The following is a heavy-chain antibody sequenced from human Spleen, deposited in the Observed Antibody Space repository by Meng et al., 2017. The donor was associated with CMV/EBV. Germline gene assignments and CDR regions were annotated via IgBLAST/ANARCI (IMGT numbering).Heavy chain of an antibody. D-gene: IGHD3-10*01. V-gene: IGHV4-59*01. CDR1: SSYY. CDR2: GDYTGSA. CDR3: ARATSSVIAMVRGAKGGPFDY. Sequence: SSYYWSRIRQPPGKGLEWIGYGDYTGSADYNPSLKSRVTISVDTSKNQLSLNLSAVTAADTAVYYCARATSSVIAMVRGAKGGPFDYWGQGALVTVSS. J-gene: IGHJ4*02.